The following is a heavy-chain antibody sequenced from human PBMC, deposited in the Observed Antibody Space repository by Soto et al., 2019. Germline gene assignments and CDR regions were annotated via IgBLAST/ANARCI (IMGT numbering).Heavy chain of an antibody. V-gene: IGHV1-69*06. Sequence: QMQLVQSGAEVKKSGSSVKVSCKASGGTSSNFVITWVRQVPGQGLEWLGGILPMFGAVKYEKKFQDRLTITADRSTNTAAMELGSLRPDDTAVYYCARPKRSGYDRGDSYYHTMDVWGHGTTVTVS. CDR1: GGTSSNFV. CDR3: ARPKRSGYDRGDSYYHTMDV. CDR2: ILPMFGAV. J-gene: IGHJ6*02. D-gene: IGHD2-21*02.